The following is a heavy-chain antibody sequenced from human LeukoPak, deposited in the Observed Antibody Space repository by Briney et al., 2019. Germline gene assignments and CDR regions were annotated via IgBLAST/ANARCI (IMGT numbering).Heavy chain of an antibody. Sequence: HTGGSLRLSCAASGFTFSTYSMNWVRQAPGKGLEWVSFISSNSGTIYYADSVKGRFTISRDNAKNSLYLQMNSLRDEDTGVYYRARLCFGELLRPIDYWGQGTLVTVSS. V-gene: IGHV3-48*02. CDR1: GFTFSTYS. CDR3: ARLCFGELLRPIDY. D-gene: IGHD3-10*01. J-gene: IGHJ4*02. CDR2: ISSNSGTI.